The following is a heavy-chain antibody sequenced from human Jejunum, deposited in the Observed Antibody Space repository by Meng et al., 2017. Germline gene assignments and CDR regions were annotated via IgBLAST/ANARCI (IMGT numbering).Heavy chain of an antibody. CDR2: INTNIGNA. V-gene: IGHV7-4-1*02. CDR3: ARSGYSGYDLDP. CDR1: GYILTKHA. J-gene: IGHJ5*02. D-gene: IGHD5-12*01. Sequence: QVQRVQSGSELKKPGASVKVSCKASGYILTKHAMNWVRQAPGQGLEWMGWINTNIGNADYAQGFTGRFVFSLDTSASTAYLQISNLKTEDTAVYFCARSGYSGYDLDPWGQGTLVTVSS.